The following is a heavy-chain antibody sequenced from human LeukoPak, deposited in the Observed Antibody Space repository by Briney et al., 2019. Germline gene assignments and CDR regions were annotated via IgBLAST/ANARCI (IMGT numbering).Heavy chain of an antibody. CDR2: ISAYNGNT. CDR1: GYTFTSYG. J-gene: IGHJ6*02. CDR3: ARHRTPYYYYYGMDV. V-gene: IGHV1-18*01. Sequence: GASVKVSCKASGYTFTSYGISWVRQAPGQGLEWMGWISAYNGNTNYAQKLQGRVTMTTDTSTSTAYMELRSLRSDDTAVYYCARHRTPYYYYYGMDVWGQGTTVTVSS. D-gene: IGHD2-15*01.